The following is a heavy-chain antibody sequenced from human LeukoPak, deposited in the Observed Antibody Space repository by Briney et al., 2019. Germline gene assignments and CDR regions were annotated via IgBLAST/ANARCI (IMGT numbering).Heavy chain of an antibody. Sequence: SETLSLTCTVSGGSISSYYWSWIRQPTGKGLEWIGYIYYSGSTNYNPSLKSRVTISVDTSKSQFSLKLSSVTAADTAVYYCARGRVGSSWVNFDYWGQGTLVTVSS. CDR3: ARGRVGSSWVNFDY. CDR1: GGSISSYY. CDR2: IYYSGST. V-gene: IGHV4-59*01. J-gene: IGHJ4*02. D-gene: IGHD6-13*01.